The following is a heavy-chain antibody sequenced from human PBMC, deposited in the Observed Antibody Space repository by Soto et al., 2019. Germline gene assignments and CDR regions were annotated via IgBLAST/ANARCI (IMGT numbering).Heavy chain of an antibody. Sequence: SETLSLTCTVSCGSVSSGSYYCRRIRQPPGKGLEWIGYIYYSGSTNYNRSLKSRVTISVDTSKNQFSLKLSSVTAADTAVYYCARGGGCGGDCPQYFQQWGQGTLVTVS. D-gene: IGHD2-21*02. J-gene: IGHJ1*01. CDR3: ARGGGCGGDCPQYFQQ. CDR2: IYYSGST. V-gene: IGHV4-61*01. CDR1: CGSVSSGSYY.